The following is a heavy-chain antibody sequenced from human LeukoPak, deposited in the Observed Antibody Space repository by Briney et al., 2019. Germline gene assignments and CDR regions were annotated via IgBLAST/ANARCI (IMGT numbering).Heavy chain of an antibody. J-gene: IGHJ6*03. CDR3: ARTRDYGGNKKYYYYYYMDV. V-gene: IGHV4-34*01. D-gene: IGHD4-23*01. CDR2: INHSGST. Sequence: SETLSLTCAVYGGSFSGYYWSWIRQPPGKGLEWIGEINHSGSTNYNPSLKSRVTISVDTSKSQFSLKLSSVTAADTAVYYCARTRDYGGNKKYYYYYYMDVWGKGTTVTVSS. CDR1: GGSFSGYY.